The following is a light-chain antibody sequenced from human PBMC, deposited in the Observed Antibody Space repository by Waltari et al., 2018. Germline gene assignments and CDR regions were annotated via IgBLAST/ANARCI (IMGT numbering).Light chain of an antibody. CDR1: SSDVGAYHS. CDR3: SSYTSSSTLV. J-gene: IGLJ3*02. CDR2: DVS. V-gene: IGLV2-14*03. Sequence: QSALTQPASVSGSPGQSIAISCTGTSSDVGAYHSVSWYQQHPGKAPKLMIYDVSNRPSGVSNRFSGSKSGNTASLTISGLQAEDEADYYCSSYTSSSTLVFGGGTKLTVL.